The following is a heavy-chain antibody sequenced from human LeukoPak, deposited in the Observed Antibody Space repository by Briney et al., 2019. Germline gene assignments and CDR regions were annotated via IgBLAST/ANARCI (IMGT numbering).Heavy chain of an antibody. CDR2: ITSSSSYI. J-gene: IGHJ4*02. CDR1: GFTFSSYS. V-gene: IGHV3-21*01. CDR3: ARGPLSIARYFDY. D-gene: IGHD6-6*01. Sequence: GGSLRLSCAASGFTFSSYSMNWVRQAPGKGLEWVSCITSSSSYINNADSVKGRFTISRDNAKNSLYLQMNSLRAEDTAVYYCARGPLSIARYFDYWGQGTLVTVSS.